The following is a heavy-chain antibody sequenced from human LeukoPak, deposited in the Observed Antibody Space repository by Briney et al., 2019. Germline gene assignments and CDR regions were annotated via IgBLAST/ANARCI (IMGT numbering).Heavy chain of an antibody. Sequence: SETLSLTCTVSGGSISSYYWGLIRQPPAPPLYWIGSIYYSGSTYYNPSLKSRVTISVDTSKNQFSLKLSSVTAADTAVYYCARDNRGSYSGFDYWGQGTLVTVSS. CDR3: ARDNRGSYSGFDY. D-gene: IGHD1-26*01. J-gene: IGHJ4*02. CDR2: IYYSGST. CDR1: GGSISSYY. V-gene: IGHV4-39*07.